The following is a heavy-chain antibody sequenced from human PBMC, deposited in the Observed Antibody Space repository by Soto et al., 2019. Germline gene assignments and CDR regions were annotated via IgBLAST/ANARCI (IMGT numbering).Heavy chain of an antibody. Sequence: GESLKISCAASGFIFENFGMSWVRQAPGKGLEWISSISGSGFKKYYADSVKGRFTISRDNSKSTVYLELNNLSAEDTAVYHCAKNQGVELVPLATVDWFDPWGQGSVVTVSS. D-gene: IGHD1-26*01. J-gene: IGHJ5*02. CDR2: ISGSGFKK. V-gene: IGHV3-23*01. CDR1: GFIFENFG. CDR3: AKNQGVELVPLATVDWFDP.